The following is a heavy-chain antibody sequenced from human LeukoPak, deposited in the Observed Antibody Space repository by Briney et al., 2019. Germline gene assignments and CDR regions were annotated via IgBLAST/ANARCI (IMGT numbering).Heavy chain of an antibody. Sequence: ASVKVSCKASGYTFTSYDINWVRQATGQGLEWMGWMNPNSGNTGYAQKFQGRVTMTWNTSISTAYMELSSLRSEDTAVYYCARARGGAAHVMPRYWGQGTLVTVSS. J-gene: IGHJ4*02. CDR3: ARARGGAAHVMPRY. CDR1: GYTFTSYD. CDR2: MNPNSGNT. D-gene: IGHD3-16*01. V-gene: IGHV1-8*01.